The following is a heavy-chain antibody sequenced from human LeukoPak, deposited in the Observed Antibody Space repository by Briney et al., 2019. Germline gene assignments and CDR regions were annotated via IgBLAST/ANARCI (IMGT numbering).Heavy chain of an antibody. CDR2: INHSGST. Sequence: SETLSLTCAVYGGSFSGYYWSWIRQPPGKGLEWIGEINHSGSTNYNPSLKSRVTISVDTSKNQFSLKLSSVTAADTAVYYCARHHRAYYYYGMGVWGQGTTVTVSS. J-gene: IGHJ6*02. CDR1: GGSFSGYY. CDR3: ARHHRAYYYYGMGV. D-gene: IGHD3-10*01. V-gene: IGHV4-34*01.